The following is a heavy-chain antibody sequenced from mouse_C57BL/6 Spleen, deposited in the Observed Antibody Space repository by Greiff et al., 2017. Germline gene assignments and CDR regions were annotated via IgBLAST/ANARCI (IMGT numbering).Heavy chain of an antibody. D-gene: IGHD2-1*01. Sequence: QVQLQQSGAVLVKPGASVKISCKASGYAFSSYWMNWVKQRHGKGLEWIGQLYPGDGDTNSNGKFKGKATLTADKSSSTAYMQLSSLTSEDSAVYFWARDGKGNYEYWGQGTTRTGSS. CDR2: LYPGDGDT. V-gene: IGHV1-80*01. CDR3: ARDGKGNYEY. CDR1: GYAFSSYW. J-gene: IGHJ2*01.